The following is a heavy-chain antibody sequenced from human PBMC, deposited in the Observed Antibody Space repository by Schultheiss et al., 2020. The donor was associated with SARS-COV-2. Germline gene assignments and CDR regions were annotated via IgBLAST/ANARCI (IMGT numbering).Heavy chain of an antibody. CDR1: CGSISSYY. Sequence: SETLSLTCTVSCGSISSYYWSWIRQPAGKGLEWIGRIYTSGSTNYNPSLKSRVTISVDTSKNQFSLKLSSVTAADTAVYYCARGQTAGAKFDYWGQGTLVTVAS. D-gene: IGHD6-13*01. CDR3: ARGQTAGAKFDY. CDR2: IYTSGST. J-gene: IGHJ4*02. V-gene: IGHV4-4*07.